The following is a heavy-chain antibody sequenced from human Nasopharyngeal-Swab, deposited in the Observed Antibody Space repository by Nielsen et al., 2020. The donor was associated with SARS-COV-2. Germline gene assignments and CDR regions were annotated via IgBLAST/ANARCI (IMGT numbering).Heavy chain of an antibody. Sequence: GESLKISCAASKFSFSDYVMHWVRQAPGKGPVWVSRISHDATVTSYADSVKGRFTVSRDNAKNMLWLQMNSLRAEDTAVYYCARDGSSSSWYETGAFDIWGQGTMVTVSS. V-gene: IGHV3-74*01. CDR3: ARDGSSSSWYETGAFDI. J-gene: IGHJ3*02. D-gene: IGHD6-13*01. CDR1: KFSFSDYV. CDR2: ISHDATVT.